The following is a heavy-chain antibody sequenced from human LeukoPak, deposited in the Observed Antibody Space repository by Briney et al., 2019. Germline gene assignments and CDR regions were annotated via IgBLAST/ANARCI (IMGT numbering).Heavy chain of an antibody. D-gene: IGHD2-21*02. CDR1: GFTVSSNY. Sequence: PGGSLRLSCAASGFTVSSNYMSWVRQAPGKGLEGVSVMYSGGSTYYADSGKGRFTISRDNSKNTLYLQMNSLRAEDTAVYYCARDPDCGGDCYSNAFDIWGQGTMVTVSS. CDR2: MYSGGST. V-gene: IGHV3-66*02. CDR3: ARDPDCGGDCYSNAFDI. J-gene: IGHJ3*02.